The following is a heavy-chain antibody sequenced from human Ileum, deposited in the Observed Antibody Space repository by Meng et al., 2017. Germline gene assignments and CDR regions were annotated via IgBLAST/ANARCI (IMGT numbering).Heavy chain of an antibody. J-gene: IGHJ2*01. CDR1: GGSIESNNW. Sequence: QGRLQRSGPGLWKPSETLSLTAAVFGGSIESNNWWTWIRQPPGQGLEWIGEVYHSGSTHYNPSLQSRVTISIDNSKNRFSLSLNSVTAADTAIYYCARADYVRYFDLWGRGTLVTVSS. V-gene: IGHV4-4*02. D-gene: IGHD3-10*02. CDR2: VYHSGST. CDR3: ARADYVRYFDL.